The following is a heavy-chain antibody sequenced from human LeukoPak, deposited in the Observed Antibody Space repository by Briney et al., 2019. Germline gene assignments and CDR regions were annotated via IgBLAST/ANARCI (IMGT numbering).Heavy chain of an antibody. CDR2: INAGNGNT. CDR3: ARVREVGATIGAFDI. J-gene: IGHJ3*02. Sequence: ASVKVSCKASGYTFTSYAMHWVRQAPGQRLEWMGWINAGNGNTKYSQKFQGRVTITADESTSTAYMELSSLRSEDTAVYYCARVREVGATIGAFDIWGQGTMVTVSS. CDR1: GYTFTSYA. D-gene: IGHD1-26*01. V-gene: IGHV1-3*01.